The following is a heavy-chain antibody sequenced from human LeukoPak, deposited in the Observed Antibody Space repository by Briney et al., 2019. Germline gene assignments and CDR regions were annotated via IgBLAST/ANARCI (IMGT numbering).Heavy chain of an antibody. Sequence: PGGSLRLSCAASGFTFSSYGMHWVRQAPGKGLEWVAVISYDGSNKYYADSVKGRFTISRDNSKNTLYLQMNSLRAEDTAVYYCAKASYCSSGSCYSMDYWGQGTLVTVSS. CDR3: AKASYCSSGSCYSMDY. CDR1: GFTFSSYG. J-gene: IGHJ4*02. V-gene: IGHV3-30*18. D-gene: IGHD2-15*01. CDR2: ISYDGSNK.